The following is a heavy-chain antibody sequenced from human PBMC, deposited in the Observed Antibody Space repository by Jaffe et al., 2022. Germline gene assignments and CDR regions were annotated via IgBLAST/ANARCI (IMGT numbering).Heavy chain of an antibody. CDR3: ARHRDSGWTYNEYYFDY. CDR2: IYHSGST. D-gene: IGHD6-19*01. CDR1: GYSISSGYY. Sequence: QVQLQESGPGLVKPSETLSLTCAVSGYSISSGYYWGWIRQPPGKGLEWIGSIYHSGSTYYNPSLKSRVTISVDTSKNQFSLKLSSVTAADTAVYYCARHRDSGWTYNEYYFDYWGQGTLVTVSS. V-gene: IGHV4-38-2*01. J-gene: IGHJ4*02.